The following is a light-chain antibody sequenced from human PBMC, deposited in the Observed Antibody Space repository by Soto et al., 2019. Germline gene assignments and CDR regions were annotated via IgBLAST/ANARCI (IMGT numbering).Light chain of an antibody. CDR2: WAS. V-gene: IGKV4-1*01. CDR1: QSVLYSSNNKNY. J-gene: IGKJ1*01. CDR3: QQYFRPWT. Sequence: DIVMTQSPDSLAVSLGERATINCKSSQSVLYSSNNKNYLAWYQQKPGQPPKLLIYWASTREPGVPDRFSGSGSGTDFPLTISSLQAEDVAVYYCQQYFRPWTFGQGTKVEIK.